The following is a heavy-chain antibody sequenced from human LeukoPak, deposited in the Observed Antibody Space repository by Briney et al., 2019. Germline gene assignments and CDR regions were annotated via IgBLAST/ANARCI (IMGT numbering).Heavy chain of an antibody. CDR3: AKNGDRGAYCTGGTCYPYFYYYMDV. CDR2: ISSNGGTT. D-gene: IGHD2-15*01. J-gene: IGHJ6*03. V-gene: IGHV3-23*01. Sequence: GGSLRLSCAASGITFSSYGMSWARQAPGKGLEWVSSISSNGGTTYYADSVKGRFTISRDNSKNTLYLQMNSLRAEDTAIYYCAKNGDRGAYCTGGTCYPYFYYYMDVWGKGTTVTI. CDR1: GITFSSYG.